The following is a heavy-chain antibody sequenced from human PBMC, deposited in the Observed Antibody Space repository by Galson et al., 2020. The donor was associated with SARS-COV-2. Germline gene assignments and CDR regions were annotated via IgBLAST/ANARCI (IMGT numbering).Heavy chain of an antibody. V-gene: IGHV3-7*03. D-gene: IGHD6-13*01. CDR2: IKQDGSEK. J-gene: IGHJ4*02. CDR1: GFTINSHW. Sequence: GESLKISCAASGFTINSHWMSWVRQAPGTGLEWVANIKQDGSEKYYVDSVKGRFTISRDNAKNSLYLQMNSLRAEDTAVYYCARVGSSSWYFDYWGQGTLVTVSS. CDR3: ARVGSSSWYFDY.